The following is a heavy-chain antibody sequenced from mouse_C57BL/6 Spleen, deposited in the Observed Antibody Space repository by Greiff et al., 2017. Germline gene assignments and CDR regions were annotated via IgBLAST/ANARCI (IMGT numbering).Heavy chain of an antibody. CDR3: AGGGTTVVARENFDD. CDR1: GYSFTGYY. V-gene: IGHV1-31*01. CDR2: IYPYNGVS. J-gene: IGHJ2*01. Sequence: VQLQQSGPELVKPGASVKISCKASGYSFTGYYMHWVKQSPGNILDWIGYIYPYNGVSSYNQKFKGKATLTVDKSSSTAYMELRSLTSEDSAVYYCAGGGTTVVARENFDDWGQGTTLTVSS. D-gene: IGHD1-1*01.